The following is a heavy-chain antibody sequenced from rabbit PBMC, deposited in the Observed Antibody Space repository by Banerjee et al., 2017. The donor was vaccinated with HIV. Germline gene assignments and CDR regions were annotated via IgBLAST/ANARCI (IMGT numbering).Heavy chain of an antibody. D-gene: IGHD1-1*01. CDR1: GITISSGYY. J-gene: IGHJ4*01. CDR2: IYTGDGST. V-gene: IGHV1S45*01. Sequence: QEQLEESGGDLVKPGASLTLTCKASGITISSGYYMCWVRQAPGKGLEWIGCIYTGDGSTYYASWAKGRFTISTTSSTTVTLQMTSLTAADTATYLCARSSSISDYGYNLWGLGTLVTVS. CDR3: ARSSSISDYGYNL.